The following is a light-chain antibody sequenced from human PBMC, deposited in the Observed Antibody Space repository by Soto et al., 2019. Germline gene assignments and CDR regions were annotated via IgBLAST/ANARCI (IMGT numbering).Light chain of an antibody. Sequence: IVLTQSPATLSLSPGERSTLSCRASQSVSSYLAWYQQKPGQAPRLLIYDESNRATSIPARFSGSGSGTEFTLTISSLHPEDFATYYCQQYNSYWTFGQGTKVDIK. J-gene: IGKJ1*01. CDR1: QSVSSY. CDR2: DES. CDR3: QQYNSYWT. V-gene: IGKV3-11*01.